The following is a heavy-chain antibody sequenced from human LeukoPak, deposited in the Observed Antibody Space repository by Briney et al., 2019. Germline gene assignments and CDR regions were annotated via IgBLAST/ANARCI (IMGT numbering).Heavy chain of an antibody. Sequence: GGSLRLSCAASGFTFGSYEMNWVRQAPGKGLEWVSYISSSGSTIYYADSVKGRFTISRDNAKNSLYLQMNSLRAEDTAVYYCARLYYYDSGGYLGDYYYMDVWGKGTTVTVSS. D-gene: IGHD3-22*01. V-gene: IGHV3-48*03. CDR3: ARLYYYDSGGYLGDYYYMDV. CDR2: ISSSGSTI. CDR1: GFTFGSYE. J-gene: IGHJ6*03.